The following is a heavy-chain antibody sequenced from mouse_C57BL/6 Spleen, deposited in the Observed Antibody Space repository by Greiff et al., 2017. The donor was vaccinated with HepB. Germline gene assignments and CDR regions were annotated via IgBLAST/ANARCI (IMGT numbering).Heavy chain of an antibody. V-gene: IGHV1-18*01. CDR3: ARSPFYGMGALDY. CDR1: GYTFTDYN. D-gene: IGHD2-10*01. Sequence: VQLQQSGPELVKPGASVKIPCKASGYTFTDYNMDWVKQSHGKSLEWIGDINPNNGGTIYNQKFKGKATLTVDKSSSTAYMELRSLTSEDTAVYYCARSPFYGMGALDYWGQGTTLTVSS. CDR2: INPNNGGT. J-gene: IGHJ2*01.